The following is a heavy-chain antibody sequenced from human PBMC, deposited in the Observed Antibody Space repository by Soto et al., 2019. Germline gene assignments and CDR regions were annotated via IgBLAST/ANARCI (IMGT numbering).Heavy chain of an antibody. CDR2: IGGTGGDT. D-gene: IGHD6-19*01. Sequence: DVQLLESGGGLVQPGGSLRLSCAASGFIFSNYAMTWVRQAPGKGLESVSAIGGTGGDTYYSNSVKGRFTISRDNSKNTRYLQMNSLSADDTAVYYCAKDAVAYNGEWDWFDSWGQGTLVTVSS. J-gene: IGHJ5*01. CDR1: GFIFSNYA. CDR3: AKDAVAYNGEWDWFDS. V-gene: IGHV3-23*01.